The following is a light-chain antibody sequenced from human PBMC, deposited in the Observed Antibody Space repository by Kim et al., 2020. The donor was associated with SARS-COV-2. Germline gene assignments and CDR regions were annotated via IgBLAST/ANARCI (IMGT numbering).Light chain of an antibody. CDR2: AAS. J-gene: IGKJ2*01. V-gene: IGKV3-20*01. CDR1: QCVSSNY. CDR3: QQYGTSTGYT. Sequence: SPGESAPPSGRASQCVSSNYLAWYQQKPGQAPRLLIYAASSRATVIPDRFSGSGSQTDFTLTINGLEPEDFALYYCQQYGTSTGYTFGQGTKLEI.